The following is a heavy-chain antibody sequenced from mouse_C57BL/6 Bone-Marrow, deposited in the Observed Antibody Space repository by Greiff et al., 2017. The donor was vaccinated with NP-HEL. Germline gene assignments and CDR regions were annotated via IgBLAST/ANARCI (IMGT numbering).Heavy chain of an antibody. V-gene: IGHV3-6*01. J-gene: IGHJ3*01. CDR1: GYSITSGYY. CDR3: ASCGDYDGAWFAY. Sequence: EVQLQESGPGLVKPSQSLSLTCSVTGYSITSGYYWNWIRQFPGNKLEWMGYISYDGSNNYNPSLKNRISITRDTSKNQFFLKLNSVTTEDTATYYCASCGDYDGAWFAYWGQGTLVTVSA. CDR2: ISYDGSN. D-gene: IGHD2-4*01.